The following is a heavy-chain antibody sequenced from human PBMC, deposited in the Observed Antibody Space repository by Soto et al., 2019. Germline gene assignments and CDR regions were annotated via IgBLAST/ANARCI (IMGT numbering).Heavy chain of an antibody. J-gene: IGHJ6*02. CDR1: GYTFTSYG. V-gene: IGHV1-18*01. Sequence: SVKVSCKASGYTFTSYGISWVRQAPGQGIEWMGWISAYNGNTKYAQKHQGRPTLTPAISTSTAYMELRTLKSAHTAVYYCARFLFFDTSGYPAYSYSGLAVWGQGTTVTVSS. D-gene: IGHD3-22*01. CDR2: ISAYNGNT. CDR3: ARFLFFDTSGYPAYSYSGLAV.